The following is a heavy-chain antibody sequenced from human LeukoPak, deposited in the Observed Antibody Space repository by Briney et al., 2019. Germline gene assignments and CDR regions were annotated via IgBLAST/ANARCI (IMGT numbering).Heavy chain of an antibody. CDR3: AKDLSSGTGRGFDY. D-gene: IGHD3/OR15-3a*01. Sequence: GGSLRLSCAASGFTFSSYAMSWVRQAPGKGLEWVSAISGSGGSTYYAESVKGRFTIYRDNSKNTLYLQMNSLRAEDTALYYCAKDLSSGTGRGFDYWGQGTLVTVSS. V-gene: IGHV3-23*01. CDR2: ISGSGGST. J-gene: IGHJ4*02. CDR1: GFTFSSYA.